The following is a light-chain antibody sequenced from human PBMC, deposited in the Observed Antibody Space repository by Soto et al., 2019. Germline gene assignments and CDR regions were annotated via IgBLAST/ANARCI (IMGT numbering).Light chain of an antibody. J-gene: IGKJ2*01. CDR1: QDIETW. V-gene: IGKV1-39*01. CDR3: QQTYIPPYT. CDR2: GAS. Sequence: DIQMTQSPFSLSASVGDRVTITCRASQDIETWLNWYQQKPGRVPNLLIYGASTLHREVPSRFTGSGSGTHFTLTISSLQPEDLATYYCQQTYIPPYTFGQGTKVEIK.